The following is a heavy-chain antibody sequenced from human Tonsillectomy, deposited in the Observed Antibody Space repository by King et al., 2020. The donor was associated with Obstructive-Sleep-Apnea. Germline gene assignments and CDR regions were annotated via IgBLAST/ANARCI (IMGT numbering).Heavy chain of an antibody. V-gene: IGHV3-7*01. CDR1: GFTFTSYW. CDR2: IKQDGSEK. CDR3: ARVVLAAFDI. J-gene: IGHJ3*02. Sequence: VQLVESGGGLVQPGGSLRLSCAASGFTFTSYWMTCVRQAPVKGLEWVANIKQDGSEKYYVDSVKGRFTISRDNAKNSVDLQMHSLRGEDTAVYYCARVVLAAFDIWGQGTVVTVSS.